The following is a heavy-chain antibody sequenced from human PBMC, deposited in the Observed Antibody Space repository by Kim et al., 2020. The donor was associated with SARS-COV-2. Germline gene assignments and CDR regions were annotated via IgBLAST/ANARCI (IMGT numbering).Heavy chain of an antibody. CDR2: INHSGST. Sequence: SETLSLTCAVYGGSFSGYYWSWIRQPPGKGLEWIGEINHSGSTNYNPSLKSRVTISVDTSKNQFSLKLSSVTAADTAVYYCARGQRPRVGGYSFWGQGTLVTVSS. CDR3: ARGQRPRVGGYSF. CDR1: GGSFSGYY. V-gene: IGHV4-34*01. D-gene: IGHD3-22*01. J-gene: IGHJ4*02.